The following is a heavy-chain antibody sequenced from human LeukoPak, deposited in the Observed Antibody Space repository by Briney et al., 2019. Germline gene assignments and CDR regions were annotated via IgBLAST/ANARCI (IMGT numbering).Heavy chain of an antibody. J-gene: IGHJ4*02. CDR2: INPNSGGT. D-gene: IGHD5-12*01. V-gene: IGHV1-2*02. Sequence: GASVTVSCTASGYTFTGYYMHWVPQAPGQGLEWMGWINPNSGGTNYAQKFQGRVTMTRDTSISTAYMELSRLRSDDTAVYYCARGFGGYSGYDPRDYWGQGTLVTVSS. CDR1: GYTFTGYY. CDR3: ARGFGGYSGYDPRDY.